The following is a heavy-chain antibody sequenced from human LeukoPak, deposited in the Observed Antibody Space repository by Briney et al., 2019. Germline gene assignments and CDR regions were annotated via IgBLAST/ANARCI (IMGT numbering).Heavy chain of an antibody. D-gene: IGHD3-10*01. CDR3: ARDPFFYGSGSYDLDY. J-gene: IGHJ4*02. CDR2: ISGSGGST. V-gene: IGHV3-23*01. Sequence: PGGPLRLSCAASGFTFSSYAMSWVRQAPGKGLEWVSAISGSGGSTYYADSVKGRFTISRDNSKNTLYLQMNSLRAEDTAVYYCARDPFFYGSGSYDLDYWGQGTLVTVSS. CDR1: GFTFSSYA.